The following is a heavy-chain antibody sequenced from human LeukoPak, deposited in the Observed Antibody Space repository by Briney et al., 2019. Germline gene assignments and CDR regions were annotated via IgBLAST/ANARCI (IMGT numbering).Heavy chain of an antibody. Sequence: ASVKVFCKTSGYTFTDYYIHWVRQAPGQGLEWMGWINPNSGVTNYAQKFQGRVSMTGDTSNSTGYMELSRLTSDDTALYYCARRVGQQQGFDPWGQGTLVTVSS. D-gene: IGHD6-13*01. CDR2: INPNSGVT. CDR1: GYTFTDYY. V-gene: IGHV1-2*02. CDR3: ARRVGQQQGFDP. J-gene: IGHJ5*02.